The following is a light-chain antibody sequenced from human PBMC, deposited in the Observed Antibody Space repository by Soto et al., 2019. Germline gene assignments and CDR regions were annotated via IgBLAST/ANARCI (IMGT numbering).Light chain of an antibody. J-gene: IGKJ1*01. CDR3: QQYGSSPRT. V-gene: IGKV3-20*01. Sequence: DIVLTKSPGPLSLSPGERSTLSCMGSQSVSSSYLAWYQQKPGQAPRLLIYSTSSRATGIPDRFTGSGSGRDFTLTISRLEPEDFAVYYCQQYGSSPRTFGQGTKVDIK. CDR2: STS. CDR1: QSVSSSY.